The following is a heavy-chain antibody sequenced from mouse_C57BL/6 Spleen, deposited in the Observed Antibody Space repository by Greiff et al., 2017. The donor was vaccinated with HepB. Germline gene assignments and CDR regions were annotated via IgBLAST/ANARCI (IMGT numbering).Heavy chain of an antibody. Sequence: VKLMESGPGLVQPSQSLSITCTVSGFSLTSYGVHWVRQSRGKGLEWLGVIWSGGSTDYNAAFISRLSISKDNSKSQVFFKMNSLQADDTAIYYCARWKVSHWYFDVWGTGTTVTVSS. V-gene: IGHV2-2*01. CDR3: ARWKVSHWYFDV. CDR2: IWSGGST. D-gene: IGHD2-2*01. J-gene: IGHJ1*03. CDR1: GFSLTSYG.